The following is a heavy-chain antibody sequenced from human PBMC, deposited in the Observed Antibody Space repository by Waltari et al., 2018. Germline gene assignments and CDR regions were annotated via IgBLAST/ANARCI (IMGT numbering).Heavy chain of an antibody. Sequence: EVQLVESGGGLIQPGGSLRLSCAASGFTVSSNYMSWVRQAPGKGLEWVSVIYSGGSTYYADSVKGRFTISRDKSKNTLYLQMNSLRAEDTAVYYCARTPTSGRSYWYFDLWGRGTLVTVSS. CDR2: IYSGGST. D-gene: IGHD2-15*01. V-gene: IGHV3-53*01. CDR1: GFTVSSNY. J-gene: IGHJ2*01. CDR3: ARTPTSGRSYWYFDL.